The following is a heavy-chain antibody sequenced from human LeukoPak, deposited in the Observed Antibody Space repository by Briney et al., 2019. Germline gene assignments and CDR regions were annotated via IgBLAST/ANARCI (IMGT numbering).Heavy chain of an antibody. CDR2: IIPIFGTA. D-gene: IGHD6-19*01. V-gene: IGHV1-69*13. J-gene: IGHJ4*02. CDR1: GGTFSSYA. Sequence: ASVKVSCKASGGTFSSYAISWVRQAPGQGLEWMGGIIPIFGTANYAQMFQGSFTITADESTSTAYMELSSLRSEDTAVYYCASLAVAGTEDYWGQGTLVTVSS. CDR3: ASLAVAGTEDY.